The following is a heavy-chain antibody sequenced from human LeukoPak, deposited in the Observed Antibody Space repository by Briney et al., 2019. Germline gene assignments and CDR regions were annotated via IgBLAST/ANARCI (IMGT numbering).Heavy chain of an antibody. CDR2: IYYSGST. Sequence: PSETLSLTCAVYGGSFSGYYWSWIRQPPGKGLEWIGYIYYSGSTNYNPSLKSRVTISVDTSKNQFSLKLSSVTAADTAVYYCASQGLAAAGLFFDYWGQGTLVTVSS. CDR1: GGSFSGYY. V-gene: IGHV4-59*01. J-gene: IGHJ4*02. D-gene: IGHD6-13*01. CDR3: ASQGLAAAGLFFDY.